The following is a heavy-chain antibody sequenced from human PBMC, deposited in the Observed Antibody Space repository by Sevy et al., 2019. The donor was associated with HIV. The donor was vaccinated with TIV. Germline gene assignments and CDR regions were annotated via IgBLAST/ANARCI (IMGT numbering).Heavy chain of an antibody. D-gene: IGHD3-3*01. V-gene: IGHV5-51*01. J-gene: IGHJ4*02. CDR3: ARRNGITIFGGNFDY. CDR2: IYPGDPSA. Sequence: GESLKISCMGSGYRFASYWIGWVRQMPGKGLEWMGIIYPGDPSARYSPSFQGQVTISADKSISTAYLQWSSLKASDTAMYYCARRNGITIFGGNFDYWGQGTLVTVSS. CDR1: GYRFASYW.